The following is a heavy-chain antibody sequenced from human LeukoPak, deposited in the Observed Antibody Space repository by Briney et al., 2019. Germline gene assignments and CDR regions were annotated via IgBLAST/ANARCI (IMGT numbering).Heavy chain of an antibody. J-gene: IGHJ4*02. CDR1: GFTFSSYA. CDR3: ATWGLRLGALDY. V-gene: IGHV3-53*01. D-gene: IGHD5-12*01. Sequence: PGGSLRLSCAASGFTFSSYAMSWVRQAPGKGLEWVSVIYSGGITYYADSVKGRFTISRDNSKNTLYLQMNSLRAEDTAVYYCATWGLRLGALDYWGQGTLVTVSS. CDR2: IYSGGIT.